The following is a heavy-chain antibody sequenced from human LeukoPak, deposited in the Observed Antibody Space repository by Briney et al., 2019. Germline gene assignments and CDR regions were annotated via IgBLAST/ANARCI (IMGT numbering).Heavy chain of an antibody. J-gene: IGHJ5*02. V-gene: IGHV4-34*01. CDR1: GGSISGYY. CDR2: INHSGST. CDR3: ARMSVDP. Sequence: PSETLSLTCTVSGGSISGYYWSWIRQPPGKGLEWIGEINHSGSTNYNPSLKSRVTISVDTSKNQFSLKLSSVTATDTAVYYCARMSVDPWGQGTLVTVSS.